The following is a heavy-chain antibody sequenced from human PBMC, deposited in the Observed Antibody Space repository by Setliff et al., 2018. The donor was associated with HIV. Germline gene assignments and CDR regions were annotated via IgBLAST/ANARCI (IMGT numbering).Heavy chain of an antibody. V-gene: IGHV3-48*03. CDR2: ISIGSGGAI. CDR1: GFTFRNYK. D-gene: IGHD3-3*01. Sequence: GGSLRLSCAASGFTFRNYKFNWVRQAPGRGLEWVSSISIGSGGAIDYADSVQGRFTISRGNSKNPLCLQMNSLRVEDTAVYYCARDYLYYNLYNGSPVYGMDVWGQGTTVTVSS. J-gene: IGHJ6*02. CDR3: ARDYLYYNLYNGSPVYGMDV.